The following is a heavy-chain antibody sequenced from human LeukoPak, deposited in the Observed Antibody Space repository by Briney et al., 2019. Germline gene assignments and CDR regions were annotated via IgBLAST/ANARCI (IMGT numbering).Heavy chain of an antibody. Sequence: PSETLSLTCTVSGYSISSGYYWGWIRQPPGKGLEWIGSIYHSGSTYYNPSLKSRVTISVDTSKNQFSLKLSSVTAADTAVYYCTRGSIAYYYMDVWDKGTTVTISS. CDR1: GYSISSGYY. CDR2: IYHSGST. J-gene: IGHJ6*03. D-gene: IGHD3-22*01. CDR3: TRGSIAYYYMDV. V-gene: IGHV4-38-2*02.